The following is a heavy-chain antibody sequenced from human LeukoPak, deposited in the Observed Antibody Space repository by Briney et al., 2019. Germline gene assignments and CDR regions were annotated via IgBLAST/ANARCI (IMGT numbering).Heavy chain of an antibody. V-gene: IGHV3-74*03. CDR3: XXXXXXRGD. J-gene: IGHJ1*01. Sequence: YXXHWVRQVPGXGLMGRSRINTDGSETTYADSVXGRFTISRXXXKNTLYLQVSSLRADDTAIYYXXXXXXXRGDWGXGTLXTVSS. CDR1: YX. D-gene: IGHD3-10*01. CDR2: INTDGSET.